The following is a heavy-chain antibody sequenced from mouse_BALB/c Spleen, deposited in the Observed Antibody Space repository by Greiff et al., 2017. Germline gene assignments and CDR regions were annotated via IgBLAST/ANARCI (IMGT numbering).Heavy chain of an antibody. J-gene: IGHJ1*01. CDR2: INPDSSTI. CDR1: GFDFSRYW. Sequence: EVHLVESGGGLVQPGGSLKLSCAASGFDFSRYWMSWVRQAPGKGLEWIGEINPDSSTINYTPSLKDKFIISRDNAKNTLYLQMSKVRSEDTALYYCAREGNDGTYLHWYFDVWGAGTTVTVSS. D-gene: IGHD5-1*01. CDR3: AREGNDGTYLHWYFDV. V-gene: IGHV4-1*02.